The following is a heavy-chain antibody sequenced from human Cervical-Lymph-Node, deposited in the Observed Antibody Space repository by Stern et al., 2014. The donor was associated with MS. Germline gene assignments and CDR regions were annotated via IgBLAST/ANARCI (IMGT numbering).Heavy chain of an antibody. CDR2: ISGSGGST. Sequence: EDQLVESGGGLVQPGGSLRLSCAASGFTFSSYAMSWVRQAPGKGLEWVSAISGSGGSTYYADSVKGRFTISRDNSKNTLYLQMNSLRAEDTAVYYCANKIDYYDSSGPPYFDYWGQGTLVTVSS. V-gene: IGHV3-23*04. J-gene: IGHJ4*02. CDR1: GFTFSSYA. D-gene: IGHD3-22*01. CDR3: ANKIDYYDSSGPPYFDY.